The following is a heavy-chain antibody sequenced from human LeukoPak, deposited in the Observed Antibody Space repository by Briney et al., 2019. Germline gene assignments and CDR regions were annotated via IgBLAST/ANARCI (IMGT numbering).Heavy chain of an antibody. CDR1: GFTFSSYA. Sequence: GGSLRLSCAASGFTFSSYAMSWVRLAPGKGLVWVSAISDSGGSTYFADSVKGRFTISRDNSKNTLYLQMNSLRAEDTAVYYCAKDQEGAYYDFWGGYSEFAYWGQGTLVTVSS. D-gene: IGHD3-3*01. J-gene: IGHJ4*02. CDR3: AKDQEGAYYDFWGGYSEFAY. V-gene: IGHV3-23*01. CDR2: ISDSGGST.